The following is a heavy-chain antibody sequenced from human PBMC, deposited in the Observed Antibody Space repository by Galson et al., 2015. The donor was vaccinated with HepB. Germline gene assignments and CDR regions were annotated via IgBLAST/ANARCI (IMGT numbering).Heavy chain of an antibody. D-gene: IGHD3-9*01. CDR2: IHSSGSP. CDR1: GASFSSSNYY. CDR3: ARGSYDILTGYYKGSDY. V-gene: IGHV4-39*07. J-gene: IGHJ4*02. Sequence: ETLSLTCIVSGASFSSSNYYWGWVRQPPGKGLEWIGTIHSSGSPYYNPSLGSRSTISVDTSKSQFSLKLSSVTAADTAVYYCARGSYDILTGYYKGSDYWGQGTLVTVSS.